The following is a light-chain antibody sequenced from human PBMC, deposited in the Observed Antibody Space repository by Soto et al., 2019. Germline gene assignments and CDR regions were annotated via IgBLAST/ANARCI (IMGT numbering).Light chain of an antibody. CDR1: QSISRY. J-gene: IGKJ4*01. CDR2: ATS. CDR3: QQTYSTPLT. Sequence: DIQMTQSPSSVSASVGDRVTITCRASQSISRYLNWYRQKPGKAPELLIYATSHLQSEVPSRFSGSGSGPDFTLTVSSLQPEDFETYYCQQTYSTPLTFGGGIKGDIK. V-gene: IGKV1-39*01.